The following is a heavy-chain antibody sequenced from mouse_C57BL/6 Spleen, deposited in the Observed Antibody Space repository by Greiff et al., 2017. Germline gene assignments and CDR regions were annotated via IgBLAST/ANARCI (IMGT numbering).Heavy chain of an antibody. V-gene: IGHV14-4*01. CDR1: GFNIKDDY. CDR2: IDPENGDT. J-gene: IGHJ4*01. CDR3: RLPSMDY. D-gene: IGHD2-2*01. Sequence: VQLKESGAELVRPGASVKLSCTASGFNIKDDYMHWVKQRPEQGLEWIGWIDPENGDTEYASKFQGKATITADTSSNTAYLQLSSLTSEDTAVYYCRLPSMDYWGQGTSVTVSS.